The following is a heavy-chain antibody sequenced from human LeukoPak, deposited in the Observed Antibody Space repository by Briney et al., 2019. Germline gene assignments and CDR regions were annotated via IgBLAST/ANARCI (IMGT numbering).Heavy chain of an antibody. V-gene: IGHV1-69*04. CDR2: IIPILGIA. J-gene: IGHJ5*02. CDR3: ARAAADIWFDP. D-gene: IGHD6-13*01. CDR1: GDTFSSYA. Sequence: SVKVSCKASGDTFSSYAISWVRQAPGQGLEWMGRIIPILGIANYAQKFQGRVTITADKSTSTAYMELSRLRSENTAVYYCARAAADIWFDPWGQGTLVTVSS.